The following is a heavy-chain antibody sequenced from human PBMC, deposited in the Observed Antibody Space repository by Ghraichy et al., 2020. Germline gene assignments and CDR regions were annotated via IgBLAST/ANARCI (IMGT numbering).Heavy chain of an antibody. V-gene: IGHV3-66*01. Sequence: GESLNISCAASGFTVINNFMTWVRQAPGKGLEWVVLIYSGGTTSYADSVKGRFTLSRDSSKNTVYLQMNSLRVDDTAVYYCARGGSSSEAGSWGQGTLVTASS. CDR3: ARGGSSSEAGS. CDR2: IYSGGTT. D-gene: IGHD6-25*01. CDR1: GFTVINNF. J-gene: IGHJ5*02.